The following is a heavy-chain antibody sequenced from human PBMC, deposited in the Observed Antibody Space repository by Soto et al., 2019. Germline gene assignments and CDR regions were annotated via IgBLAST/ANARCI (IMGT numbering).Heavy chain of an antibody. J-gene: IGHJ4*02. V-gene: IGHV2-5*01. Sequence: SGPTLVNPTQTLTLTCTFSGFSLSTSGVGVGWIRQPPGKALEWLALIYWNDDKRYSPSLKSRLTITKDTSKNQVVLTMTNMDPVDTATYYCAPIGRSVADFDYWGQGTRVTVSS. CDR1: GFSLSTSGVG. CDR3: APIGRSVADFDY. D-gene: IGHD1-26*01. CDR2: IYWNDDK.